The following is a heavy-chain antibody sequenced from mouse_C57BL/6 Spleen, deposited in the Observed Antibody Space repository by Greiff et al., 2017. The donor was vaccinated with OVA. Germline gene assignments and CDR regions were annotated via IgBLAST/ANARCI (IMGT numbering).Heavy chain of an antibody. Sequence: VQLQQPGAELVMPGASVKLSCKASGYTFTSYWMHWVKQRPGQGLEWIGEIDPSDSYTNYNQKFKGKSTLTVDKSSSTAYMQLSSLTSEASAVYYCAGNDGSTVVGYFDVWGTGTSVTVSS. D-gene: IGHD1-1*01. CDR2: IDPSDSYT. V-gene: IGHV1-69*01. CDR1: GYTFTSYW. J-gene: IGHJ1*03. CDR3: AGNDGSTVVGYFDV.